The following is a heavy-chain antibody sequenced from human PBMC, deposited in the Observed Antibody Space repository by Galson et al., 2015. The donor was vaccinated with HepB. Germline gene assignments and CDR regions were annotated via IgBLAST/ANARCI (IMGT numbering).Heavy chain of an antibody. J-gene: IGHJ4*02. V-gene: IGHV3-30*18. CDR2: ISYDGSNK. D-gene: IGHD6-19*01. CDR1: GFTFSSYG. Sequence: SLRLSCAASGFTFSSYGMHWVRQAPGKGLEWVAVISYDGSNKYYADSVKGRFTISRDNSKNTLYLQMNSLRAEDTAVYYCAKESAWYPKGLDYWGQGTLVTVSS. CDR3: AKESAWYPKGLDY.